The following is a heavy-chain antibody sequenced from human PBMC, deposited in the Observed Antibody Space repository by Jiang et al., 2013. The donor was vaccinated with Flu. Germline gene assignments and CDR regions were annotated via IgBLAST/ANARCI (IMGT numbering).Heavy chain of an antibody. CDR1: GGTFSSYA. CDR3: ARFSGYDSSGYPNWFDP. CDR2: IIPIFGIA. V-gene: IGHV1-69*01. J-gene: IGHJ5*02. Sequence: GAEVKKPGSSVKVSCKASGGTFSSYAISWVRQAPGQGLEWMGGIIPIFGIANYAQKFQGRVTITADESTSTAYMELSSLRSEDTAVYYCARFSGYDSSGYPNWFDPWGQGTLVTVSS. D-gene: IGHD3-22*01.